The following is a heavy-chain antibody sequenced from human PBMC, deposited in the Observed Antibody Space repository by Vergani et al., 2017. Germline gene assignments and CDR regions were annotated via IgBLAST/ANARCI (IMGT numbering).Heavy chain of an antibody. CDR3: ARDQEWYSSSWYRSAFDI. D-gene: IGHD6-13*01. CDR2: ISYDGSNK. Sequence: QVQLVESGGGVVQPGRSLRLSCAASGFTFSSYAMHWVRQAPGKGLEWVAVISYDGSNKYYAESVKGRFTISRDNSKNTLYLQMNSLRAEDTAVYYCARDQEWYSSSWYRSAFDIWGQGTMVTVSS. J-gene: IGHJ3*02. CDR1: GFTFSSYA. V-gene: IGHV3-30*01.